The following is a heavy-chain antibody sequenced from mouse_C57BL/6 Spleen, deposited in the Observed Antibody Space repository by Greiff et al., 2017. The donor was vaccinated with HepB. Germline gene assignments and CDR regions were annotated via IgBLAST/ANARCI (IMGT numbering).Heavy chain of an antibody. J-gene: IGHJ2*01. V-gene: IGHV1-12*01. D-gene: IGHD2-4*01. CDR1: GYTFTSYN. CDR2: IYPGNGDT. Sequence: QVQLQQSGAELVRPGASVKMSCKASGYTFTSYNMHWVKQTPRQGLEWIGAIYPGNGDTSYNQKFKGKATLTVDKSSSTAYMQLSSLTSEDSAVYFCARYRGSYYDYDGGYFDYWGQGTTLTVSS. CDR3: ARYRGSYYDYDGGYFDY.